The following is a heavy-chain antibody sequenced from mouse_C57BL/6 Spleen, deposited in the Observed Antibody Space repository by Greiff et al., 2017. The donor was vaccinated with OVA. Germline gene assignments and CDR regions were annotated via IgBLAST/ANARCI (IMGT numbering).Heavy chain of an antibody. D-gene: IGHD2-2*01. CDR2: INPGSGGT. J-gene: IGHJ3*01. V-gene: IGHV1-54*01. CDR1: GYAFTNYL. CDR3: ARSERENGYWFAY. Sequence: QVQLQQSGAELVRPGTSVKVSCKASGYAFTNYLIEWVKQRPGQGLEWIGVINPGSGGTKYNEKFKGKATLTADKSSSTAYMQLSSLTSEDSAVXFCARSERENGYWFAYWGQGTLVTVSA.